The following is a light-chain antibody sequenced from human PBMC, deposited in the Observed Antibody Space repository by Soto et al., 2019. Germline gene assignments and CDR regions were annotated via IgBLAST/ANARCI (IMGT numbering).Light chain of an antibody. CDR2: EVT. J-gene: IGLJ2*01. CDR1: CSDVGNCNY. Sequence: QSALTQPPSASGSPGQSVTISCIGICSDVGNCNYVSWYQQHPGKAPKVLIYEVTKRPSGVSNRFSGSKSGNTASLTISGLQAEDEADYYCCSYAGSSTLVFGGGTKVTVL. CDR3: CSYAGSSTLV. V-gene: IGLV2-23*02.